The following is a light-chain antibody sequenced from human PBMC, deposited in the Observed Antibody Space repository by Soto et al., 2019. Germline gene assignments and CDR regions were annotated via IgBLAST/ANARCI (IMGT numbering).Light chain of an antibody. CDR3: QQCHATPLT. Sequence: DIQMTQSPSFLSASVGDRVTITCRASQAISNYLNCYQQKPGKAPNLLIFGAKTLQSGVPSRFSGSGYGTDFTLTITTLQPEDVGMYYCQQCHATPLTFGQGTRLEIK. J-gene: IGKJ5*01. CDR1: QAISNY. CDR2: GAK. V-gene: IGKV1-39*01.